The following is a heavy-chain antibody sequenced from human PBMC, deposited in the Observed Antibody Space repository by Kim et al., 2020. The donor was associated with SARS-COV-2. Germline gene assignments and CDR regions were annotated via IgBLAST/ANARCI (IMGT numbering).Heavy chain of an antibody. CDR1: GGSLSGYY. CDR3: VRDRQPYY. CDR2: IGPSGDT. J-gene: IGHJ4*02. Sequence: SETLSLTCAAYGGSLSGYYWSWIRQSPEKGLEWIGEIGPSGDTNYNPSLQSRLIISRDTSKNQFSLRLRSVTAADTAVYYCVRDRQPYYWGQGVLVTVSS. V-gene: IGHV4-34*01.